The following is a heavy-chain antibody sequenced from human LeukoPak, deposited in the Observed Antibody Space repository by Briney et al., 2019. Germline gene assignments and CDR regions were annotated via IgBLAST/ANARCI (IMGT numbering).Heavy chain of an antibody. J-gene: IGHJ4*02. Sequence: GGSLRLSCAAPGFTFSSYAMHWVRQAPGKGLEWVAVISYDGSNKYYADSVKGRFTISRDNSKNTLYLQMNSLRAEDTAVYYCARAASGSTVTTLFDYWGQGTLVTVSS. V-gene: IGHV3-30-3*01. CDR3: ARAASGSTVTTLFDY. CDR2: ISYDGSNK. D-gene: IGHD4-17*01. CDR1: GFTFSSYA.